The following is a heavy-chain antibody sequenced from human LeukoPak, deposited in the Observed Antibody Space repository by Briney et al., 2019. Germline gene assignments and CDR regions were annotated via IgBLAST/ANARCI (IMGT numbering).Heavy chain of an antibody. D-gene: IGHD4-23*01. CDR3: ARHSYSGGNKDFDY. CDR2: ICYSGST. J-gene: IGHJ4*02. CDR1: GGSISSYY. V-gene: IGHV4-59*08. Sequence: SGTLSLTCTVSGGSISSYYWSWIRQPPGKGLEWIGYICYSGSTNYNPSLKSRVTISVDTSKNQFSLKLSSVTAADTAVYYCARHSYSGGNKDFDYWGQGTLVTVSS.